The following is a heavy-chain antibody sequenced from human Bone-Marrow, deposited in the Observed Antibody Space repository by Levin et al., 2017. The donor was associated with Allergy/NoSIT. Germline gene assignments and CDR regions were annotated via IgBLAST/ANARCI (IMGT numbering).Heavy chain of an antibody. CDR1: GFTFSSYA. Sequence: GESLKISCAASGFTFSSYAMSWVRQAPGKGLEWVSAISGSGGSTYYADSVKGRFTISRDNTKNTLYLQMNSLRAEDTAVYYCAKRGAVAGTIDYWGQGTLVTVSS. V-gene: IGHV3-23*01. CDR2: ISGSGGST. J-gene: IGHJ4*02. CDR3: AKRGAVAGTIDY. D-gene: IGHD6-19*01.